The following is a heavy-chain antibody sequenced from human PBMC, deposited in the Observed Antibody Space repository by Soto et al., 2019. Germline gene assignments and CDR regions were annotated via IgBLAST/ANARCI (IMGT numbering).Heavy chain of an antibody. V-gene: IGHV4-34*01. D-gene: IGHD3-3*01. CDR3: ARGGYDFWSGYYYYGMDV. Sequence: SETLSLTCAVYGGSFSGYYWSWIRQPPGKGLEWIGEINHSGSTNYNPSLKSRVTISVDTSKNQFSLKLSSVTAADTAVYYCARGGYDFWSGYYYYGMDVRGQGTTVTVSS. CDR1: GGSFSGYY. CDR2: INHSGST. J-gene: IGHJ6*02.